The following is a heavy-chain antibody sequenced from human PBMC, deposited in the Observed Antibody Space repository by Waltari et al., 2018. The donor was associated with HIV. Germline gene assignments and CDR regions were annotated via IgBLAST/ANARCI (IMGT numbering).Heavy chain of an antibody. Sequence: QVQLVESGGGVVQPAKSLSLSCAASGFSFNNYGMVCVCQAPGKGLEWVAGRWYDGSKKYYAESVKVRFTISKDNSKNTLHLQMNSLRAEDTAVYYCARVTGNTEGSWFDPWGHGTLVTVSS. CDR2: RWYDGSKK. J-gene: IGHJ5*02. CDR1: GFSFNNYG. CDR3: ARVTGNTEGSWFDP. V-gene: IGHV3-33*01. D-gene: IGHD1-7*01.